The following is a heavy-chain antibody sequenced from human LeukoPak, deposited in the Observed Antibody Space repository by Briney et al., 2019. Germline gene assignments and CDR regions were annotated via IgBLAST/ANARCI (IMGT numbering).Heavy chain of an antibody. J-gene: IGHJ5*02. CDR2: IYDGGST. Sequence: PSETLSLTCTVSGGSISSYYWSWIRQPPGKGLEWIGYIYDGGSTNYNPSLKSRVTISVDMSKKQFSLKLSSVTAADTAVYYCARGHDYDSSGYSAWFDPWGQGTLVTVSS. D-gene: IGHD3-22*01. CDR3: ARGHDYDSSGYSAWFDP. CDR1: GGSISSYY. V-gene: IGHV4-59*01.